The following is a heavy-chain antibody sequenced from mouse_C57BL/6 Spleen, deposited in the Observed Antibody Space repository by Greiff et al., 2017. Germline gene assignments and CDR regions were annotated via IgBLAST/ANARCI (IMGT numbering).Heavy chain of an antibody. Sequence: EVQRVESGEGLVKPGGSLKLSCAASGFTFSSYAMSWVRQTPEKRLEWVAYISSGGDYIYYADTVKGRFTISRDNARNTLYLQMSSLKSEDTAMYYCTRSITTVVDYYAMDYWGQGTSVTVSS. CDR3: TRSITTVVDYYAMDY. J-gene: IGHJ4*01. CDR1: GFTFSSYA. CDR2: ISSGGDYI. D-gene: IGHD1-1*01. V-gene: IGHV5-9-1*02.